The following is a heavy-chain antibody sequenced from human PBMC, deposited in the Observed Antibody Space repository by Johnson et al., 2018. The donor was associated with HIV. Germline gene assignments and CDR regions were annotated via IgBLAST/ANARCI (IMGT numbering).Heavy chain of an antibody. J-gene: IGHJ3*02. CDR2: ISYEGSNK. CDR1: GFTFSSYA. CDR3: AREATYSSSGVRDVFAI. V-gene: IGHV3-30-3*01. Sequence: QVQLVESGGGVVQPGRSLRLSCAASGFTFSSYAMHWVRQAPGKGLEWVAVISYEGSNKYYADSVKGRFTISRDNAKNTLDLQMNSLRAWDTAVYYCAREATYSSSGVRDVFAICGQGTMVTVSS. D-gene: IGHD6-13*01.